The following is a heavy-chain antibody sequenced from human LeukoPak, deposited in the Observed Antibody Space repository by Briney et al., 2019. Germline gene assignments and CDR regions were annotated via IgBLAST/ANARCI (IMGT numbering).Heavy chain of an antibody. CDR3: ARGAYSSSWYHYYYYYGMDV. V-gene: IGHV1-8*01. Sequence: ASVKVSCKASGYTFTSYDINWVRQATGQGPEWMGWMNPNSGNTGYAQKFQGRVTMTRNTSISTAYMELSSLRSEDTAVYYCARGAYSSSWYHYYYYYGMDVWGQGTTVTVSS. D-gene: IGHD6-13*01. CDR2: MNPNSGNT. CDR1: GYTFTSYD. J-gene: IGHJ6*02.